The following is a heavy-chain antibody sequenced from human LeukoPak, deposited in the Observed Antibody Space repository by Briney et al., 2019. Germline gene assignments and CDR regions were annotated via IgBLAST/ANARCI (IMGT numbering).Heavy chain of an antibody. CDR1: GGSISSRTYY. D-gene: IGHD3-22*01. Sequence: SETLSLTCTVSGGSISSRTYYWGWIRQPPGRGLEWIGSIHYSGSTYYNPSLKSRVTISVDTSKNQFSLKLRSVTAADTAVYYCARRYYYDSSGYYFDFWGQGTLVTVSS. J-gene: IGHJ4*02. V-gene: IGHV4-39*01. CDR3: ARRYYYDSSGYYFDF. CDR2: IHYSGST.